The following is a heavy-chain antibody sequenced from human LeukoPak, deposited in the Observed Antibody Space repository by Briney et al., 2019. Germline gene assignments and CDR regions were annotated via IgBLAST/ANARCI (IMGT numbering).Heavy chain of an antibody. CDR2: IYSTGST. CDR3: ARAPILYYFDC. V-gene: IGHV4-59*08. CDR1: GGSISSYY. Sequence: PSETLSLTCTVSGGSISSYYWSWIRQPPGKELEWIGYIYSTGSTSYNPSLKSRVTISIDTSKNQFSLNLNSVTAADTAVYYCARAPILYYFDCWGQGTLVPVSS. J-gene: IGHJ4*02.